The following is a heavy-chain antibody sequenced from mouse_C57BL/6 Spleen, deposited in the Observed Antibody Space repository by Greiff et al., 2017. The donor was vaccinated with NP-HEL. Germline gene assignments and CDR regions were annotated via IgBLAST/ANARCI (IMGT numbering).Heavy chain of an antibody. CDR3: ARGAGNYGLYYFDY. D-gene: IGHD2-1*01. CDR1: GYTFTDYY. Sequence: QVQLQQSGAELVRPGASVKLSCKASGYTFTDYYINWVKQRPGQGLEWIARIYPGSGNTYYNEKFKGKATLTAEKSSSTAYMQLSSLTSEDSAVYFCARGAGNYGLYYFDYWGQGTTLTVSS. J-gene: IGHJ2*01. V-gene: IGHV1-76*01. CDR2: IYPGSGNT.